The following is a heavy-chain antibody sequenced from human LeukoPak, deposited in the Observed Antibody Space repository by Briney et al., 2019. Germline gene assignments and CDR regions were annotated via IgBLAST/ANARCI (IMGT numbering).Heavy chain of an antibody. D-gene: IGHD4-23*01. CDR3: ARAAVVTSPFDY. CDR2: ISSSGGTI. J-gene: IGHJ4*02. V-gene: IGHV3-11*01. Sequence: GGSLRLSCAASGFTFSDYYMSWIRQAPGKGLEWVSYISSSGGTIYFADSVKDRFTISRDNAKNSLDLQMNSLRAEDTAMYYCARAAVVTSPFDYWGQGTLVTVSS. CDR1: GFTFSDYY.